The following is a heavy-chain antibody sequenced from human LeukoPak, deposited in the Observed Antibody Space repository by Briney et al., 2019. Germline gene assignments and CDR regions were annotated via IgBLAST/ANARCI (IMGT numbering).Heavy chain of an antibody. V-gene: IGHV3-30-3*01. Sequence: GGSLRLSCAASGFTFSSYAMHWVRQAPGKGLEWVAVISYDGSNKYYADSVKGRFTISRDNSKNTLYLQMNSLRAEDTAVYYCARDPGGDGYNLREQSAFDIWGQGTMVTVSS. CDR1: GFTFSSYA. J-gene: IGHJ3*02. CDR3: ARDPGGDGYNLREQSAFDI. D-gene: IGHD5-24*01. CDR2: ISYDGSNK.